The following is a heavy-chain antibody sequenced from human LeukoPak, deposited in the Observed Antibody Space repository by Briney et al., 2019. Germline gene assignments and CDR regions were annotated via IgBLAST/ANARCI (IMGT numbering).Heavy chain of an antibody. CDR2: ISAYNGNT. CDR3: ARDRNIVVVPAANLFDP. J-gene: IGHJ5*02. D-gene: IGHD2-2*01. V-gene: IGHV1-18*01. CDR1: GYTFTSYG. Sequence: APVKVSCKASGYTFTSYGISWVRQAPGQGLEWMGWISAYNGNTNYAQKLQGRVTMTTDTSTSTAYMELRSLRSDDTAVYYCARDRNIVVVPAANLFDPWGQGTLVTVSS.